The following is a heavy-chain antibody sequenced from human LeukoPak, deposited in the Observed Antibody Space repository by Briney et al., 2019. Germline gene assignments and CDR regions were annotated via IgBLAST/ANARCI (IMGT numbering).Heavy chain of an antibody. V-gene: IGHV3-7*01. J-gene: IGHJ4*02. Sequence: GGSLRLSCAASGFTFSSYWMSWVRQAPGKGLEWVANIKQDGSERYYVDSVEGRFTISRDNAKNSLYLQMNSLRAEDTAVYYCARPYSSSWYGVFDYWGQGTLVTVSS. D-gene: IGHD6-13*01. CDR1: GFTFSSYW. CDR3: ARPYSSSWYGVFDY. CDR2: IKQDGSER.